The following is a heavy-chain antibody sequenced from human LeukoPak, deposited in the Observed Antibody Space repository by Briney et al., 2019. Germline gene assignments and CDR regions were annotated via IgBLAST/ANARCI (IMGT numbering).Heavy chain of an antibody. CDR3: ARRPADSSGRPNDC. J-gene: IGHJ4*02. D-gene: IGHD3-22*01. V-gene: IGHV4-39*01. Sequence: PSETLSLTCAVSGGSITSSSYYWGWIRQPPGKGLEWIGSIYYSGSTYYNPSLKSRVTISVDTSKNQFSLKLSSVTAADTAVYYCARRPADSSGRPNDCWGQGTLVTVPS. CDR2: IYYSGST. CDR1: GGSITSSSYY.